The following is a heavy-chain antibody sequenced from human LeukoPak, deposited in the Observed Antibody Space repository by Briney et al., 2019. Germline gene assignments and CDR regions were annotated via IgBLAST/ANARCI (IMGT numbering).Heavy chain of an antibody. CDR3: ARDSSGWRGGDY. Sequence: GSSVKVSCKASGGTFSSYAISWVRQAPGQGLEWMGRIIPILGIANYAQKFQGRVTITADKSTSTAYMELSSLRSEDTAVYYCARDSSGWRGGDYWGQGTLVTVSS. D-gene: IGHD6-19*01. CDR1: GGTFSSYA. CDR2: IIPILGIA. V-gene: IGHV1-69*04. J-gene: IGHJ4*02.